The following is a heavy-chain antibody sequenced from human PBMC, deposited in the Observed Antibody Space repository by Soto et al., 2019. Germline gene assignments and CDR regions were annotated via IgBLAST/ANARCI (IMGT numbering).Heavy chain of an antibody. Sequence: QVQLVESGGGVVQPGRSLRLSCAASAFTLSKFVMHWVRQAPGKGLDWLAVTSNDGINTYYAGSVKGRFTISRDNSKNMVYLQMNSLRDDDTAVYYCARGNMDVWGQGTTVIVSS. V-gene: IGHV3-30-3*01. CDR2: TSNDGINT. D-gene: IGHD1-1*01. CDR3: ARGNMDV. J-gene: IGHJ6*02. CDR1: AFTLSKFV.